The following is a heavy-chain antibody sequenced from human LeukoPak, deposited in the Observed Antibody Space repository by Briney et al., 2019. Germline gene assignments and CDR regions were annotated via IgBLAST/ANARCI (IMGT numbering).Heavy chain of an antibody. CDR2: ISGSADST. D-gene: IGHD3-22*01. CDR3: AKDHESDGYPCLDH. Sequence: GGSLRLSCAASGFTFRIYAMSWVRQAPGKGLEWVSGISGSADSTYYVDSVKGRFTISRDNSKNTLYLQMNSLRAEDTAVYYCAKDHESDGYPCLDHWGLGTLVTVSS. V-gene: IGHV3-23*01. CDR1: GFTFRIYA. J-gene: IGHJ4*02.